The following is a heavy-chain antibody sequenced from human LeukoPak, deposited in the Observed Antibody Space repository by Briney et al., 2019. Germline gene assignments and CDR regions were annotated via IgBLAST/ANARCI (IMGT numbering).Heavy chain of an antibody. CDR2: MNPNSGNT. V-gene: IGHV1-8*02. Sequence: ASVKVSCKASGYTFTGYYMHWVRQATGQGLEWMGGMNPNSGNTGYAQKFQGRVTMTRNNSISTAYMELSSLRSEDTAVHYCARGGRFGEFFLRYWGQGTLVTVSS. J-gene: IGHJ4*02. D-gene: IGHD3-10*01. CDR3: ARGGRFGEFFLRY. CDR1: GYTFTGYY.